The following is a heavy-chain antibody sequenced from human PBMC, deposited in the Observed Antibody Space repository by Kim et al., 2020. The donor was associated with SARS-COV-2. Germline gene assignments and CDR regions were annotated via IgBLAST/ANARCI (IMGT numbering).Heavy chain of an antibody. CDR3: AREISAAGTFFDY. CDR2: ISYSGST. D-gene: IGHD6-13*01. V-gene: IGHV4-59*13. Sequence: SETLSLTCTVSGASISSYYWSWIRQPPGKGLEWIGYISYSGSTNYNASLKSRVTISVDTSKNQFYLKLNSVTAADTAVYYCAREISAAGTFFDYWGQGTLVTVSS. CDR1: GASISSYY. J-gene: IGHJ4*02.